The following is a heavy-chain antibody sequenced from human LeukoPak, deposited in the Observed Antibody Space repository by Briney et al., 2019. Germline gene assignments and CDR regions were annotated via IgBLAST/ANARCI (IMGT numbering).Heavy chain of an antibody. CDR2: ISYDGSNK. Sequence: TGGSLRLSCAASGFTFSSYGMHWVRQAPGKGLEWVAVISYDGSNKYYADSVKGRFTISRDNSKNTLYLRMNSLRAEDTAVYYCARGGGYSYGFGYWGQGTLVTVSS. CDR1: GFTFSSYG. D-gene: IGHD5-18*01. J-gene: IGHJ4*02. V-gene: IGHV3-30*03. CDR3: ARGGGYSYGFGY.